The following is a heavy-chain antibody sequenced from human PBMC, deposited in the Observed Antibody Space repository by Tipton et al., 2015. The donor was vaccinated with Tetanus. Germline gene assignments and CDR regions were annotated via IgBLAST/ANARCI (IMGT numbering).Heavy chain of an antibody. V-gene: IGHV1-69*01. Sequence: QVQLVQSGAEMKKPGSSVKVSCKASGGTFTNYALSWVRQAPGQGLEWVGGITPIFGTTNYAPKFQGRVTITADESTNTAYMELSSLRSEDTAVYYCARDYPDFDYWGQGTLVTVSS. CDR1: GGTFTNYA. CDR2: ITPIFGTT. J-gene: IGHJ4*02. D-gene: IGHD3-16*02. CDR3: ARDYPDFDY.